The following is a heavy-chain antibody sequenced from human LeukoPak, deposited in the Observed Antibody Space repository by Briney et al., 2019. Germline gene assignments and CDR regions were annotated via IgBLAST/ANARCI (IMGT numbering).Heavy chain of an antibody. V-gene: IGHV1-8*03. CDR2: MNPNSGNT. CDR3: AREGVAAAGVLDY. J-gene: IGHJ4*02. D-gene: IGHD6-13*01. CDR1: GYTFTSYD. Sequence: ASVKVSCKASGYTFTSYDINWVRQATGQGLEWMGWMNPNSGNTGYAQKFQGRVTITRNTSISTAYMELSSLRSEDTAVYYCAREGVAAAGVLDYWGQGTLVTVSS.